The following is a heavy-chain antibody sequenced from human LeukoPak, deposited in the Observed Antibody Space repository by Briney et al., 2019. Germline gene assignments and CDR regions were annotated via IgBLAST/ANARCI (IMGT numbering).Heavy chain of an antibody. CDR3: ARGAPIGGSGSYSVCFDP. CDR2: INPSGGST. V-gene: IGHV1-46*01. CDR1: GYTFTSYY. J-gene: IGHJ5*02. Sequence: ASAKVSCKASGYTFTSYYMHWVRQAPGQGLEWMGIINPSGGSTSYAQKFQGRVTMTRDTSTSTVYMELSSLRSEDTAVYYCARGAPIGGSGSYSVCFDPWGQGTLVTVSS. D-gene: IGHD3-10*01.